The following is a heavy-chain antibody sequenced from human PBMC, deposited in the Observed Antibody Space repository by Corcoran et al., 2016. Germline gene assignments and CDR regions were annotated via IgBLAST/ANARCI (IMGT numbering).Heavy chain of an antibody. D-gene: IGHD3-16*02. J-gene: IGHJ4*02. V-gene: IGHV3-7*01. CDR3: GRVPWELSLLDY. CDR2: IKEDGSEK. Sequence: EVQLMESGGGLVQPGGSLRLSCAASGFTFRGYWMSWVRQAPGKGLEWVANIKEDGSEKYYVDSVKGRFNISRDNAKNSLSLQMNSLRAEDTTVYYGGRVPWELSLLDYWGQGTLFTVSS. CDR1: GFTFRGYW.